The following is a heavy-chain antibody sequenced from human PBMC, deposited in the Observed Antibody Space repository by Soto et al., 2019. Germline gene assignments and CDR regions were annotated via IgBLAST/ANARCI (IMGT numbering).Heavy chain of an antibody. J-gene: IGHJ4*02. CDR1: GFTFSSYS. D-gene: IGHD3-22*01. CDR3: AREPYYYDSRGYWAY. Sequence: EVQLVESGGGLVKPGGSLRLSCAASGFTFSSYSMNWVRQAPGKGLEWVSSISSSSSYIYYADSVKGRFTISRDNAKNSLYLQMNSLRAEDTAVYYCAREPYYYDSRGYWAYWGQGTLVTVSS. CDR2: ISSSSSYI. V-gene: IGHV3-21*01.